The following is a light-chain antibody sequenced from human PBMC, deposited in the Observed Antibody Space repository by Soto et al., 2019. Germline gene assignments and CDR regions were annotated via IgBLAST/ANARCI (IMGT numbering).Light chain of an antibody. Sequence: EIVMTQSPATLSVSPGERATLSCRASQSVDSKLAWYQQKPGQGPRLLIYGASFRATGIPARFSGSGSGTEYTLTLSSLQSEDFAVYYCQHYSTWLWTFGQGTKVEIK. J-gene: IGKJ1*01. CDR3: QHYSTWLWT. CDR1: QSVDSK. CDR2: GAS. V-gene: IGKV3-15*01.